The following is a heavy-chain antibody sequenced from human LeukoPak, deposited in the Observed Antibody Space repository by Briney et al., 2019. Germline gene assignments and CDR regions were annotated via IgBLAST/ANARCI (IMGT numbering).Heavy chain of an antibody. CDR1: AFTVSSTY. CDR2: IYSGGST. J-gene: IGHJ4*02. Sequence: GGSLRLSCAASAFTVSSTYMTWVRQAPGPGLEWVSVIYSGGSTYYADSVKGRFTISRDNSKNTLYLQMNSLRAEDTAVFFFFKQKTAYEILTGYYYWGQGTLVTVSS. D-gene: IGHD3-9*01. V-gene: IGHV3-66*01. CDR3: FKQKTAYEILTGYYY.